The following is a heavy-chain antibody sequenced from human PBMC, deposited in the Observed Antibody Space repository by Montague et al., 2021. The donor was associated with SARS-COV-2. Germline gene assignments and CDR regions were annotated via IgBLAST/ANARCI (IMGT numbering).Heavy chain of an antibody. D-gene: IGHD3-10*01. CDR3: ARLRDGVVPSPILGVGPYYSYYYMDV. V-gene: IGHV4-34*01. CDR1: GFTFSSYW. CDR2: INHGGST. Sequence: LRLSCAASGFTFSSYWMHWVRQAPGKGLEWIGEINHGGSTKYSPSLKSRLTISADTSKNQFSLKLTSVAAADTAVYYCARLRDGVVPSPILGVGPYYSYYYMDVWGRGTTVTVSS. J-gene: IGHJ6*03.